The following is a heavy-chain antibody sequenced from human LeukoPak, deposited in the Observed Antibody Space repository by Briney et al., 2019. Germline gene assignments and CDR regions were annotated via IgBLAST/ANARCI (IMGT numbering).Heavy chain of an antibody. CDR1: GGSISSYY. CDR2: IYYSGST. V-gene: IGHV4-59*01. CDR3: ARRNSGSSFDS. J-gene: IGHJ4*02. D-gene: IGHD1-26*01. Sequence: SETLSLTCTVSGGSISSYYRSWIRQPPGKGLEWIGDIYYSGSTNYNPSLKSRVTISVDTSRSQFSLKLNSVTAADTAVYFCARRNSGSSFDSWGQGTLVTVSS.